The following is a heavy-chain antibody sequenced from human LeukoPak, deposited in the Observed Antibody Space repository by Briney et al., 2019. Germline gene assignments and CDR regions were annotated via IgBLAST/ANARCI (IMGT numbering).Heavy chain of an antibody. Sequence: GASVKVSCKASGYTFTNYGISWVGQAPGQGLEWMGWISAYNGNTNYAQKFQGRITMTTDTSTSTAYMELRSLRSDDTAVYFCARGDTALESDYRGQGTLVTVSS. CDR3: ARGDTALESDY. CDR2: ISAYNGNT. CDR1: GYTFTNYG. V-gene: IGHV1-18*01. D-gene: IGHD5-18*01. J-gene: IGHJ4*02.